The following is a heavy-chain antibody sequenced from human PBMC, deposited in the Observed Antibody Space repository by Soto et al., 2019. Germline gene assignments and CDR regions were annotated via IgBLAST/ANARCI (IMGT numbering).Heavy chain of an antibody. V-gene: IGHV3-23*01. CDR3: AKSLGHCSSTSCYTVYYYGMDV. CDR1: GFTFSSYA. Sequence: GGSLRLSCAASGFTFSSYAMSWVRQAPGKGLEWVSAISGSGGSTYYADSVKGRFTISRDNSKNTLYLQMNSLRAEDTAVYHCAKSLGHCSSTSCYTVYYYGMDVWGQGTTVTVSS. J-gene: IGHJ6*02. CDR2: ISGSGGST. D-gene: IGHD2-2*02.